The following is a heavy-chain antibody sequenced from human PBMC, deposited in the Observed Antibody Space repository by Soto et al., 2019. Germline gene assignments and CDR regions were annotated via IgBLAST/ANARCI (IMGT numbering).Heavy chain of an antibody. D-gene: IGHD2-15*01. Sequence: QVQLVQSGAEVKKPGASVKVSCTASGYTFTSYGISWVRQAPGQGLEWMGWISAYNGNTNYAQKLQDRVTMTTDSSTSTSYMELRTLRSDDTAVYYCARVQGCSGGSCYSFWGVEWYFDLWGRGTLVTVSS. CDR3: ARVQGCSGGSCYSFWGVEWYFDL. CDR2: ISAYNGNT. J-gene: IGHJ2*01. V-gene: IGHV1-18*01. CDR1: GYTFTSYG.